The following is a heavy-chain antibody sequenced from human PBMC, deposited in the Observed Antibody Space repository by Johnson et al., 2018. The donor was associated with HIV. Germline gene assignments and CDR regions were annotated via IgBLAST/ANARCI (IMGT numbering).Heavy chain of an antibody. V-gene: IGHV3-30*04. CDR1: GFTFSSYA. D-gene: IGHD6-13*01. CDR3: ARGGEYSSSLYAFDI. J-gene: IGHJ3*02. Sequence: EQLVESGGDLVKPGGSLRLSCAASGFTFSSYAMHWVRQAPGKGPEWVAVISYDGSNKYYADSVKGRFTISRDNSKNTLYLQMNSLRAEDTAVYYCARGGEYSSSLYAFDIWGQGTMVTVSS. CDR2: ISYDGSNK.